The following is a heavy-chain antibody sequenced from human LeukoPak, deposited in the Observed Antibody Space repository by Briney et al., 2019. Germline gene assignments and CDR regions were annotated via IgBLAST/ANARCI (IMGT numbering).Heavy chain of an antibody. Sequence: GGSLRLSCAASGFTFSSYAMSWVRQAPGKGLEWVSYISSSGSTIYYADSVKGRFTISRDNAKNSLYLQMNSLRAEDTAVYYCARSVSSGWYPDIDYWGQGTLVTVSS. D-gene: IGHD6-19*01. CDR2: ISSSGSTI. J-gene: IGHJ4*02. CDR1: GFTFSSYA. V-gene: IGHV3-48*03. CDR3: ARSVSSGWYPDIDY.